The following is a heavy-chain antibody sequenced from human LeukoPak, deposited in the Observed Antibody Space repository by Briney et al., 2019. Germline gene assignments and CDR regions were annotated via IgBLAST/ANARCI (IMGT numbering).Heavy chain of an antibody. Sequence: GGSLRLSWAASGFTFSNAWMSWVRQAPGEGLGGVSSISSTSSYIYYGDAIKGRFTMSRDNAKTSLYLQMNSLRAEDTAVYYCARAYHASSGYHPMRFDPWGQGPLVTVSS. J-gene: IGHJ5*02. CDR3: ARAYHASSGYHPMRFDP. CDR1: GFTFSNAW. V-gene: IGHV3-21*01. D-gene: IGHD3-22*01. CDR2: ISSTSSYI.